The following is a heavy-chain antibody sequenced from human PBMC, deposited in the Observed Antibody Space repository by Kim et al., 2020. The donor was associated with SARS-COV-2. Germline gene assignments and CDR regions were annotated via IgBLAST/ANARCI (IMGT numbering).Heavy chain of an antibody. J-gene: IGHJ4*02. D-gene: IGHD3-16*01. CDR3: ARDAEDRWLTPYCFDY. CDR2: ISYDGSNK. Sequence: GGSLRLSCAASGFTFSSYAMHWVRQAPGKGLEWVAVISYDGSNKYYADSVKGRFTISRDNSKNTLYLQMNSLRAEDTAVYYCARDAEDRWLTPYCFDYWGQGTLVTVSS. CDR1: GFTFSSYA. V-gene: IGHV3-30*04.